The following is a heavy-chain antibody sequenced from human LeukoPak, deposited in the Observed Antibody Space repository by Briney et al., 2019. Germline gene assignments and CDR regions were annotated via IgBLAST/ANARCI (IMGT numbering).Heavy chain of an antibody. D-gene: IGHD3-16*01. Sequence: SSQTLSLTCTVSGGSISSGAFYNNWIRRRPGKGLEWIGYIYYTGITSYNPSLKSRATMSVDTFMNQVSLKLSSLTAADTAVYYCAASSGVTLGRFWGQGTLVTVSS. CDR3: AASSGVTLGRF. V-gene: IGHV4-31*03. CDR1: GGSISSGAFY. J-gene: IGHJ4*02. CDR2: IYYTGIT.